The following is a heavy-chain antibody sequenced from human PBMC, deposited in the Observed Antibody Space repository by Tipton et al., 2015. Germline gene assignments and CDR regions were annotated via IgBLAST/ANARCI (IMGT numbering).Heavy chain of an antibody. CDR2: IDFRGST. V-gene: IGHV4-59*01. D-gene: IGHD3-22*01. J-gene: IGHJ4*02. CDR1: GGSISSYY. CDR3: ARDAWAGDTRGFYYIY. Sequence: PGLVKPSETLSLTCTVSGGSISSYYWSWIRQPPGMRLEWIGYIDFRGSTEYNPSLKSRVSISVDTSKNQFSLRLNSVTAADTAVYYCARDAWAGDTRGFYYIYWGRGTLVSVSS.